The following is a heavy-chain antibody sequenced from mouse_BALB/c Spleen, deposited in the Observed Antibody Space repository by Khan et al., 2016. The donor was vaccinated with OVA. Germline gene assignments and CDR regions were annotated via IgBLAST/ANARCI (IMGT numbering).Heavy chain of an antibody. CDR2: VFSGTRDT. J-gene: IGHJ3*01. CDR1: GYTFTSYW. V-gene: IGHV1-5*01. D-gene: IGHD2-2*01. CDR3: TRAGYGAFAY. Sequence: VRLQQSGTVLARPGSSVKMSCKASGYTFTSYWIHWVKQRPGQGLAWIGGVFSGTRDTSYNQKFKGKAKLTAVTSAITAYMELSSLTHEDSAVSYCTRAGYGAFAYWGQGTLVTVSA.